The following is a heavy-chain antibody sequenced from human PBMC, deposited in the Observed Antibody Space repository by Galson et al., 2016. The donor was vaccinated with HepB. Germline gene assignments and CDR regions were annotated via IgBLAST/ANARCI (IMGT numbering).Heavy chain of an antibody. J-gene: IGHJ4*02. Sequence: SLRLSCAASGFIFGDHYIDWVRQAPGKGLEWVGRSRNKARSYTPDYAASVRGRFTLSRDHSKNTLYLQMNRLKIEDTAVYFCVKIDPRGWRDSWGQGTLVTVSS. D-gene: IGHD6-19*01. CDR3: VKIDPRGWRDS. CDR2: SRNKARSYTP. V-gene: IGHV3-72*01. CDR1: GFIFGDHY.